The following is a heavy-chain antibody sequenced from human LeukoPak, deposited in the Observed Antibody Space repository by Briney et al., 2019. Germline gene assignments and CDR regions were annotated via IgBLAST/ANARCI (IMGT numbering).Heavy chain of an antibody. V-gene: IGHV3-23*01. D-gene: IGHD3-22*01. CDR3: AKKMMIVQVGNYFDY. J-gene: IGHJ4*02. Sequence: PGGSLRLSWAASGFTFSSYAMSWVRQAPGKGLEWVSAISGSGGSTYYADSVKGRFTISRDNSKNTLYLQMNSLRAEDTAVYYCAKKMMIVQVGNYFDYWGQGTLVTVSS. CDR1: GFTFSSYA. CDR2: ISGSGGST.